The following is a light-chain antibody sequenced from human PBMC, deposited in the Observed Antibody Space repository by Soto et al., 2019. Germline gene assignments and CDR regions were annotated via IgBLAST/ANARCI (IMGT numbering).Light chain of an antibody. J-gene: IGLJ2*01. V-gene: IGLV2-8*01. CDR2: DVS. CDR1: SSDVGGYNY. Sequence: QSALTQPPSASGSPGQSVTISCTGSSSDVGGYNYVSWYQQHPGKAPELMIYDVSKRPSGVPDRFSGSKSGNTASLTVSGLQAEDEADYYCSSYAGSNIVVFGGGTKLTVL. CDR3: SSYAGSNIVV.